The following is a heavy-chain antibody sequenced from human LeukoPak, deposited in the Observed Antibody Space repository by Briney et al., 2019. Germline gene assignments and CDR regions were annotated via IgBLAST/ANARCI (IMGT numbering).Heavy chain of an antibody. V-gene: IGHV1-2*02. J-gene: IGHJ4*02. CDR2: INHNSGGT. D-gene: IGHD6-19*01. Sequence: ASVQVSCKASRYTFTGYYMHGLRQAPGQGREGMGWINHNSGGTNYAQKFQGRATMPMDTSISTGYMELSRLRSVDTAVYYCATLVIAVAGGFGDYWGQGTLVTVSS. CDR1: RYTFTGYY. CDR3: ATLVIAVAGGFGDY.